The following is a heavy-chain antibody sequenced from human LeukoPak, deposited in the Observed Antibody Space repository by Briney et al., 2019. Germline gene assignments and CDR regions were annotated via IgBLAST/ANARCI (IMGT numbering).Heavy chain of an antibody. CDR2: ISSSSSII. CDR3: ASGLEQWLEFDY. CDR1: GFTFSSYS. Sequence: PGGSLRLSCAASGFTFSSYSMNWVRQAPGKGLEWVSYISSSSSIIYYADSVKGRFTISRDNAKNSLYLQMNSLSAEDTAVYYCASGLEQWLEFDYWGQGTLVTVSS. J-gene: IGHJ4*02. D-gene: IGHD6-19*01. V-gene: IGHV3-48*01.